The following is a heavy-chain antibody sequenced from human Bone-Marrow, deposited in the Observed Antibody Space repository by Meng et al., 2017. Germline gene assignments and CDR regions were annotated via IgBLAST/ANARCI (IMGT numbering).Heavy chain of an antibody. CDR1: GGSISSGVYY. J-gene: IGHJ1*01. CDR3: ARGVVADPPGD. V-gene: IGHV4-61*08. CDR2: IYQSGST. Sequence: VQLQGSVSGLVHPQYTLSLTCPVSGGSISSGVYYWSWIRQPPGRGLELIGFIYQSGSTNNNPSLKSRVTISLDMSSNQFSLTLNSVTAADTAIYYCARGVVADPPGDWGRGTLVTVSS. D-gene: IGHD2-15*01.